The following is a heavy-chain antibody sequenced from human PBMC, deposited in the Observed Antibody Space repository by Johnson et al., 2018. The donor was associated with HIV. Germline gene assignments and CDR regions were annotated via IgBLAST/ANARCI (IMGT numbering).Heavy chain of an antibody. Sequence: QVQLVESGGGVVQPGRSLRLSCAASGFTFSSYGMHWVRQAPGKGLAWVAVISYDGRNKYYADSVKGRFTISRDNAKNSLYLQMNSLRAEDTAVYYCARDRTLWQLVRPGGAFDIWGQGTMVTVSS. J-gene: IGHJ3*02. CDR3: ARDRTLWQLVRPGGAFDI. D-gene: IGHD6-6*01. V-gene: IGHV3-30*03. CDR2: ISYDGRNK. CDR1: GFTFSSYG.